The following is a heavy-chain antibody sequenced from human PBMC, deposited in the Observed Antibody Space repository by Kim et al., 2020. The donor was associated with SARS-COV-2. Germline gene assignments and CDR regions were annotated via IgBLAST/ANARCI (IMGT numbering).Heavy chain of an antibody. CDR1: GFTFSSYQ. Sequence: GGSLRLSCAASGFTFSSYQMNWVRQAPGKGLEWVSYISSGGGTIYYADSVKGRFTISRDNAKNSLYLQMNSLRAEDTAVYYCSLAVAGSFYYYYMDVWGQGTTVTVSS. V-gene: IGHV3-48*03. J-gene: IGHJ6*02. D-gene: IGHD6-19*01. CDR2: ISSGGGTI. CDR3: SLAVAGSFYYYYMDV.